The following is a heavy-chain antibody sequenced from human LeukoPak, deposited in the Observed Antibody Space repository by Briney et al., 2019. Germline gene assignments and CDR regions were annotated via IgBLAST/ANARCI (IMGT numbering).Heavy chain of an antibody. V-gene: IGHV3-7*01. CDR1: GFTFGSSW. CDR3: VDLGHRD. D-gene: IGHD3-16*01. J-gene: IGHJ4*02. Sequence: HPGGSLRLSGVDSGFTFGSSWMTWVRQSLGKGLEWVASINDDGSAQYYVDSVKGRFTISRDNAKNSLFLQMNNLRVEDTAVYFCVDLGHRDCGQGTQVTVSS. CDR2: INDDGSAQ.